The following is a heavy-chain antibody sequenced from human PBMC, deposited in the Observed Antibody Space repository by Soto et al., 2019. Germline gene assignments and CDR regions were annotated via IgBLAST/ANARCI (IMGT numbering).Heavy chain of an antibody. CDR1: GFTFSSYS. V-gene: IGHV3-21*01. J-gene: IGHJ4*02. CDR2: ISSSSSYI. D-gene: IGHD3-10*01. CDR3: ARDVLLWFGELFSGFDY. Sequence: GGSLRLSCAASGFTFSSYSMNWVRQAPGKGLEWVSSISSSSSYIYYADSVKGRFTISRDNAKNSLYLQMNSLRAEDTAVYYCARDVLLWFGELFSGFDYWGQGTLVTVSS.